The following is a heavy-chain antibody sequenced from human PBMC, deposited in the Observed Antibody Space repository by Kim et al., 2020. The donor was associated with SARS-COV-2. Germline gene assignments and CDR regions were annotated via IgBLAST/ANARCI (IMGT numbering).Heavy chain of an antibody. J-gene: IGHJ4*02. CDR3: ARGTYSPY. V-gene: IGHV3-7*01. CDR2: GSEK. Sequence: GSEKYYVDSVKGRFTISRDNAKNSLYLQMNSLRAEDTAVYYCARGTYSPYWGQGTLVTISS. D-gene: IGHD1-26*01.